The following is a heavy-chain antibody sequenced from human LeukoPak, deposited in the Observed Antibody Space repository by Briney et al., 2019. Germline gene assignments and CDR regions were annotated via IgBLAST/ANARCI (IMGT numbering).Heavy chain of an antibody. CDR3: ARALGTTGWFDP. J-gene: IGHJ5*02. D-gene: IGHD1-1*01. Sequence: PSETLSLXCTVSGGSISSYYWSWIRQPPGKGLEWIGYIYYSGSTNYNPSLKTRVTISVDTSKNKCALKLTSVPPEDTAVYYCARALGTTGWFDPWGQGTLVTVSS. CDR2: IYYSGST. CDR1: GGSISSYY. V-gene: IGHV4-59*01.